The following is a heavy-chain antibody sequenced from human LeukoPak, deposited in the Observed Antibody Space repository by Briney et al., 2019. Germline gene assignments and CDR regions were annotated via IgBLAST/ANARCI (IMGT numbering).Heavy chain of an antibody. V-gene: IGHV4-59*05. Sequence: SETLSLTCTVSGGSISSYYWSWIRQPPGKGLEWIGSIYYSGSTYYNPSLKSRVTISVDTSKNQFSLKLSSVTAADTAVYYCARASGSYYWFDPWGQGTLVTVSS. J-gene: IGHJ5*02. CDR3: ARASGSYYWFDP. D-gene: IGHD1-26*01. CDR2: IYYSGST. CDR1: GGSISSYY.